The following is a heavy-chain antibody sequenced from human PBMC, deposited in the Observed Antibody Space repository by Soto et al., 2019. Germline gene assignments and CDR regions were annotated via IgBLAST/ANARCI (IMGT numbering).Heavy chain of an antibody. Sequence: PSETLSLTCTVSGGSISSGDYHWTWIRQPPGKGLEWIGYIHYSGSAYYNPSLKSRVTISVDTSEKQFSLRLSSVTAADTAVYYCAREMATMKFDYWGQGALVTVSS. J-gene: IGHJ4*02. V-gene: IGHV4-30-4*01. CDR1: GGSISSGDYH. CDR3: AREMATMKFDY. CDR2: IHYSGSA.